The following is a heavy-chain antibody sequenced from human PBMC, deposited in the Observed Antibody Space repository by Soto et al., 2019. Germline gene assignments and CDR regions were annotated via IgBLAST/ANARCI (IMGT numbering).Heavy chain of an antibody. CDR1: GAPITSGAYS. CDR3: ARDMSGCSSSDCYLSGWFDP. D-gene: IGHD2-21*02. Sequence: QLQLRESGSGLVKPSQTLSLTCTVSGAPITSGAYSWSWIRQPPGKGLEWIGFIYHSGSTHYNPSLKSRATISVDRSKNHFSLQLTSLTAADTAVYYCARDMSGCSSSDCYLSGWFDPWGPGTLVTVSS. CDR2: IYHSGST. V-gene: IGHV4-30-2*01. J-gene: IGHJ5*02.